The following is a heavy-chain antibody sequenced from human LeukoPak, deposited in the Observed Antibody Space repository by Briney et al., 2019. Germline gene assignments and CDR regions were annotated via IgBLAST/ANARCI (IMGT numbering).Heavy chain of an antibody. CDR3: ARGGYYYDSSGYSHLPDY. J-gene: IGHJ4*02. Sequence: SVKVSCKASGGTFSSYAFSWVRQAPGQGLEWMGGIIPIVGATNYAQMFQGRVTITADESTSTAYMELSSLRSEDTAVYYCARGGYYYDSSGYSHLPDYWGQGTLVTVSA. D-gene: IGHD3-22*01. V-gene: IGHV1-69*13. CDR1: GGTFSSYA. CDR2: IIPIVGAT.